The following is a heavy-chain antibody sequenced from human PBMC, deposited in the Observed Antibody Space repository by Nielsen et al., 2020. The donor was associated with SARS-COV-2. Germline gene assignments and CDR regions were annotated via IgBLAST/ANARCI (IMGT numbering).Heavy chain of an antibody. D-gene: IGHD6-13*01. CDR2: IDPSDSYT. CDR1: GYSFTSYW. Sequence: GESRKNSCKGSGYSFTSYWISWVRQMPGKGLEWMGRIDPSDSYTNYSPSFQGHVTISADKSISTAYLQWSSLKASDTAMYYCARLGIAAAGTKYYYYYYYMDVWGKGTTVTVSS. J-gene: IGHJ6*03. V-gene: IGHV5-10-1*01. CDR3: ARLGIAAAGTKYYYYYYYMDV.